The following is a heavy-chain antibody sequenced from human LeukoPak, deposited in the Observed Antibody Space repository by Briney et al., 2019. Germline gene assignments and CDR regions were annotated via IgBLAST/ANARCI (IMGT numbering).Heavy chain of an antibody. Sequence: ASVKVSCKASGYTFISYGISWVRQAPGQGLEWMGWISAYNGNTNYAQKLRGRVTMTTDTSTSTAYMELRSLRSDDTAVYYCARDTSRSSSWYYVDYWGQGTLVTVSS. CDR1: GYTFISYG. D-gene: IGHD6-13*01. CDR2: ISAYNGNT. J-gene: IGHJ4*02. V-gene: IGHV1-18*01. CDR3: ARDTSRSSSWYYVDY.